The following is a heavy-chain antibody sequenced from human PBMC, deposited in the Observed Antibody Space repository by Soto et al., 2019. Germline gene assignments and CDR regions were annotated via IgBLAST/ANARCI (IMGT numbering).Heavy chain of an antibody. J-gene: IGHJ4*02. CDR1: GFTFSSYW. D-gene: IGHD3-10*01. CDR3: AGNDGSGSYMHN. Sequence: EVQLVESGGGLVQPGGSLRLSCAASGFTFSSYWMHWVRQAPGKGLVWVSRINSDGSRTNYADSVKGRFSISRDNAKNTLYLQMNSLRAEDTAVYYCAGNDGSGSYMHNWGQGTLVTVSS. CDR2: INSDGSRT. V-gene: IGHV3-74*01.